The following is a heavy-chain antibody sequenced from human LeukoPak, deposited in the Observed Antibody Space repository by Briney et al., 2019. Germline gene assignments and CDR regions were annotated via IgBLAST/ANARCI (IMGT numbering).Heavy chain of an antibody. CDR1: GFNLDDFA. Sequence: QTGGSLRLSCVVSGFNLDDFAMHWVRQAPGKGLEWVGRTRNKANSYTTEYAASVKGRFTISRDDPKNSLYLQMNSLKTEDTAVYYCARVGWELRIYYFDYWGQGTLVTVSS. D-gene: IGHD1-26*01. V-gene: IGHV3-72*01. J-gene: IGHJ4*02. CDR3: ARVGWELRIYYFDY. CDR2: TRNKANSYTT.